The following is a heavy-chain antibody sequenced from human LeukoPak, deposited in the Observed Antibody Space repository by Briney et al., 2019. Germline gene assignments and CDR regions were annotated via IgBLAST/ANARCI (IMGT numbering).Heavy chain of an antibody. CDR3: ARTYGDYVYILGY. D-gene: IGHD4-17*01. CDR2: ISNSGSSI. CDR1: GFTFSNYW. J-gene: IGHJ4*02. V-gene: IGHV3-11*01. Sequence: GGSLRLSCAASGFTFSNYWMHWIRQAPGKGLEWVSYISNSGSSIYYADSVKGRFTTSRDNAKSSLYLQMNSLRAEDTAVYYCARTYGDYVYILGYWGQGTLVTVSS.